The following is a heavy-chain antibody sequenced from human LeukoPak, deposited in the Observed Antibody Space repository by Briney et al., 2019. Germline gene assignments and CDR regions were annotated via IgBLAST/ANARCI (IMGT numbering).Heavy chain of an antibody. CDR1: GFTVSNNY. Sequence: GGSLRLSCAASGFTVSNNYMSWVRQAPGKGLEWVSVIYSGDTTYYADSVKGRFTISRDNSKNTLYLQMNSLRAEDTAVYYCARVLSDSRGWYYFDYWGEGTLVTVSS. CDR3: ARVLSDSRGWYYFDY. V-gene: IGHV3-53*01. CDR2: IYSGDTT. J-gene: IGHJ4*02. D-gene: IGHD6-19*01.